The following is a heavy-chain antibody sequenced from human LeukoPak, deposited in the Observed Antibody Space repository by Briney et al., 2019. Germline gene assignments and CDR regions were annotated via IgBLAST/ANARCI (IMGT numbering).Heavy chain of an antibody. Sequence: GGSLRLSCAASGFTFSNYWMSWVRQAPGKGLEWVANINQDESEKYYVDSVKGRFTISRDNAKNSLYPQINSLRDEDTAMYYCARGGYSSSWYYRNWGQGTLVTVSS. J-gene: IGHJ4*02. CDR3: ARGGYSSSWYYRN. D-gene: IGHD6-13*01. V-gene: IGHV3-7*01. CDR1: GFTFSNYW. CDR2: INQDESEK.